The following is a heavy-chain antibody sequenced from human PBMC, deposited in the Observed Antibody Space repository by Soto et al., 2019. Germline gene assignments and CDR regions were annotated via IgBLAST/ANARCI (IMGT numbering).Heavy chain of an antibody. Sequence: ASVKVSCKASGYTFTSYAMHWVRQAPGQRLEWMGWINAGNGNTKYSQKFQGRVTITRDTSASTAYMKLSSLRSEDTAVYYCARDAYYDFWSGYYVTTIYYYYYGMDVWGQGTTVTVSS. V-gene: IGHV1-3*01. D-gene: IGHD3-3*01. J-gene: IGHJ6*02. CDR2: INAGNGNT. CDR3: ARDAYYDFWSGYYVTTIYYYYYGMDV. CDR1: GYTFTSYA.